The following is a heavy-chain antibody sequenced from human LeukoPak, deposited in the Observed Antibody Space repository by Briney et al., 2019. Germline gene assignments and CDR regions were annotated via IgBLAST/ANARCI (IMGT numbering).Heavy chain of an antibody. Sequence: ASVKVSCKASGYTFTSYGISWVRLAPGQGLEWMGWISAYNGNTNYAQKLQGRVTMTTDTSTSTAYMELRSLRSDDTAVYYCARNQYDYVWGSYRFDYWGQGTLVTVSS. D-gene: IGHD3-16*02. CDR2: ISAYNGNT. CDR1: GYTFTSYG. V-gene: IGHV1-18*01. J-gene: IGHJ4*02. CDR3: ARNQYDYVWGSYRFDY.